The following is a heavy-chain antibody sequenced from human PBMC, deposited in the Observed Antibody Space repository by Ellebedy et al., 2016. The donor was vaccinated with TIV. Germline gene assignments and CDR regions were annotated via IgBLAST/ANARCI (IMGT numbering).Heavy chain of an antibody. V-gene: IGHV3-48*02. CDR2: ISSSSSTI. CDR1: GFTFSSYS. CDR3: TTDPQWGH. Sequence: GESLKISCAASGFTFSSYSMNWVRQAPGKGLEWVSYISSSSSTIYYADSVKGRFTISRDNAKNSLYLQMNSLRDEDTAVYYCTTDPQWGHWGQGTLVTVSS. D-gene: IGHD1-26*01. J-gene: IGHJ4*02.